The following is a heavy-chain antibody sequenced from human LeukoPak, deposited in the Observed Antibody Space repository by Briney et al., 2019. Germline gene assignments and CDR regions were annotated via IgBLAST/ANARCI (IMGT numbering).Heavy chain of an antibody. D-gene: IGHD5-24*01. J-gene: IGHJ2*01. CDR1: GXDYSAYW. V-gene: IGHV3-7*04. CDR2: IKQDGSET. CDR3: TRDLVRDGYSYWDAYWFFDL. Sequence: GGSLRLFCAASGXDYSAYWLSWVRQAPGKGLECLANIKQDGSETYYVDSVKGRFTISRDNAKNSLYLQMHSLRAEDTAVYFCTRDLVRDGYSYWDAYWFFDLWGRGTLVTVSS.